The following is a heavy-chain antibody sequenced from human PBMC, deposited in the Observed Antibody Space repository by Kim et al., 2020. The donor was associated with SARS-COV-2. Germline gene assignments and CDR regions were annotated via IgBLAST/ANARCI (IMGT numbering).Heavy chain of an antibody. V-gene: IGHV1-18*04. CDR3: ARGWELLRGNWFDP. CDR1: GYTFTSYG. J-gene: IGHJ5*02. CDR2: ISAYNLNT. D-gene: IGHD1-26*01. Sequence: ASVKVSCKASGYTFTSYGISWVRQAPGQGLEWMGWISAYNLNTNYAQTLQCRGTMTTDTSTSTAYMELRSLRSDDTAVYYCARGWELLRGNWFDPWGQETLVNVSS.